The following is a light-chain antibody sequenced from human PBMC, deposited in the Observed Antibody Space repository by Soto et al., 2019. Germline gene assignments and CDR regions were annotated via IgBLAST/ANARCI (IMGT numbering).Light chain of an antibody. Sequence: EIVMTQSPATLSVSPGERATLSCRASQSVSSNLAWYQQKPGQAPRLLIYGASTRATGIPARFSGSGSGTEFTLTSSSLQSEDFAVCYCQQYNNGPWTFGQGTKVEIK. CDR1: QSVSSN. CDR3: QQYNNGPWT. CDR2: GAS. V-gene: IGKV3-15*01. J-gene: IGKJ1*01.